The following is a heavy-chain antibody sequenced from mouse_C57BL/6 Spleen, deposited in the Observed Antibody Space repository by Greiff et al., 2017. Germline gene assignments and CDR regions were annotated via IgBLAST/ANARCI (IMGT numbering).Heavy chain of an antibody. CDR3: ARQGDGYLWYFDV. CDR2: IWSDGST. Sequence: VQLQQSGPGLVAPSQSLSITCTVSGFSLTSYGVHWVRQPPGKGLEWLVVIWSDGSTTYNSALKSRLSISKDNSTSQVLLKMNSRQTDDTAMYYCARQGDGYLWYFDVWGTGTTVTVSS. J-gene: IGHJ1*03. CDR1: GFSLTSYG. V-gene: IGHV2-6-1*01. D-gene: IGHD2-3*01.